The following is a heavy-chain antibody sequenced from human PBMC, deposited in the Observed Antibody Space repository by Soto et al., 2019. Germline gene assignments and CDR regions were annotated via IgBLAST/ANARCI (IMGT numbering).Heavy chain of an antibody. Sequence: QVQLVQSGAAVKKPGSSVKVSCKASGGTFSSYTISWVRQAPGQGLEWMGRIIPILGIANYAQKFQGRVTITADKSTSTAYIVLSSLRSEDTAVYDCASLATPEAYYYMDVWGKGTTVTVSS. CDR3: ASLATPEAYYYMDV. CDR2: IIPILGIA. CDR1: GGTFSSYT. V-gene: IGHV1-69*02. J-gene: IGHJ6*03.